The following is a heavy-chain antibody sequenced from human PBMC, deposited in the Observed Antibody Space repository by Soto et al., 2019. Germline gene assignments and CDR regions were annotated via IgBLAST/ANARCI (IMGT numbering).Heavy chain of an antibody. CDR3: VRISVRPRAIRTAPGRWYFDL. CDR1: GFSFSDYY. V-gene: IGHV3-11*01. Sequence: QVQLVESGGGLVKPGGSLRLSCAASGFSFSDYYMSWIRQAPGKGLEWISYISTSGSTLFYAESVKGRFTISRDNARNWLYLQISSLGAEDTAVYYCVRISVRPRAIRTAPGRWYFDLWGRGALATVSS. D-gene: IGHD1-1*01. CDR2: ISTSGSTL. J-gene: IGHJ2*01.